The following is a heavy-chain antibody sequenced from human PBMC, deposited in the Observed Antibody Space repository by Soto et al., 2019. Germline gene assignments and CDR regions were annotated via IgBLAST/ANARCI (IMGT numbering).Heavy chain of an antibody. V-gene: IGHV3-49*04. CDR1: GFTFGDYA. J-gene: IGHJ6*02. D-gene: IGHD2-2*02. CDR2: IRSKAYGGTT. CDR3: TRDCSSTSCYKRGVDYYYYGMDV. Sequence: GGSLRLSCTASGFTFGDYAMSWVRQAPGKGLEWVGFIRSKAYGGTTEYAASVKGRFTISRDDSKSIAYLQVNSLKTEDTAVYYCTRDCSSTSCYKRGVDYYYYGMDVWGQGTTVTVSS.